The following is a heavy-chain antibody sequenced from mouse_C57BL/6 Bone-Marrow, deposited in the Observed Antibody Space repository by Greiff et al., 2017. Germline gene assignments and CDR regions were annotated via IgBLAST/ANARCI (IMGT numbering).Heavy chain of an antibody. CDR3: ARIDY. Sequence: VQLQQPGAELVKPGASVKMSCKASGYTFTSYWITWVKQRPGQGLEWIGDIYPGSGSTNYNEKFKRKATLTVDTSSRTAYMQLSSLTSEDSAVYYCARIDYWGQGTTLTVSS. CDR2: IYPGSGST. J-gene: IGHJ2*01. CDR1: GYTFTSYW. V-gene: IGHV1-55*01.